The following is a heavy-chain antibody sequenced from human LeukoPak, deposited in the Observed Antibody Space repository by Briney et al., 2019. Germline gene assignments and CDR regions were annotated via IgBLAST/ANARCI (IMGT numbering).Heavy chain of an antibody. Sequence: PSETLSLTCAVYGGSFSGYYWSWIRQPPGKGLEWIGEINHSGSTNYNPSLKSRVTISVDTSKNQFSLKLSSVTAADTAVYYCARGVAGTYYYYYYYMDVWGKGTTVTISS. CDR1: GGSFSGYY. CDR2: INHSGST. CDR3: ARGVAGTYYYYYYYMDV. V-gene: IGHV4-34*01. D-gene: IGHD6-19*01. J-gene: IGHJ6*03.